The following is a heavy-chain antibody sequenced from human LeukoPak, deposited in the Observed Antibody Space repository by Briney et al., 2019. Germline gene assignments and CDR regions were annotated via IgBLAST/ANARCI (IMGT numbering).Heavy chain of an antibody. CDR3: ARGDPENYYYYYMDV. CDR1: GFSFSSYE. V-gene: IGHV3-48*01. CDR2: ISSSSSTK. J-gene: IGHJ6*03. Sequence: GGSLRLSCAASGFSFSSYEMKWVRQAPGKGLEWVSYISSSSSTKYYADSMKGRFTISRDNAKNSLYLQMNSLRAEDTAVYYCARGDPENYYYYYMDVWGKGTTVTVSS. D-gene: IGHD2-21*02.